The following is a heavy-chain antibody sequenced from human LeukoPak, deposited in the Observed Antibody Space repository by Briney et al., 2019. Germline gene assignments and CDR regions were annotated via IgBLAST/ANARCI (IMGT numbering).Heavy chain of an antibody. J-gene: IGHJ4*02. CDR1: GYTFTGYY. V-gene: IGHV1-2*02. Sequence: ASVKVTCKASGYTFTGYYMHWVRQAPGQGLEWMGWINPNSGGTNYAQKFQGTVTMTRDTSISTAYMELSRLRSDDTAVYYCARGGDGAANDYFDYLGQGTLVTVSS. CDR2: INPNSGGT. CDR3: ARGGDGAANDYFDY. D-gene: IGHD5-24*01.